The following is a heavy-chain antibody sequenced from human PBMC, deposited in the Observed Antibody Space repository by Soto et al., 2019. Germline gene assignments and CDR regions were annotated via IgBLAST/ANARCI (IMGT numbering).Heavy chain of an antibody. Sequence: QVQLQESGPGLVKPSETLSLTCTVPGGSISSYYWSWIRQPAGKGLEWIGRIYTSGSTNYNPSLKSRVTMSVDTSKNQFSLKLSSVTAADTAVYYCAGPSYYYDSSGIAFDIWGQGTMVTVSS. CDR3: AGPSYYYDSSGIAFDI. V-gene: IGHV4-4*07. CDR1: GGSISSYY. CDR2: IYTSGST. D-gene: IGHD3-22*01. J-gene: IGHJ3*02.